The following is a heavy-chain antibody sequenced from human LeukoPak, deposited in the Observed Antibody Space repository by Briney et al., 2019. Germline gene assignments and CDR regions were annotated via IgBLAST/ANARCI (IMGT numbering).Heavy chain of an antibody. CDR2: INHDATDI. D-gene: IGHD3-10*01. V-gene: IGHV3-74*01. Sequence: PGGSLRLSCAASGFSFGHYVMHWVRQAPGKGLVWVSRINHDATDIIYADSVKGRFTVSRDNAKNMLYLQMDSLRVEDMAVYYCARDLNWELGSWGQGTLVIVSS. CDR3: ARDLNWELGS. CDR1: GFSFGHYV. J-gene: IGHJ4*02.